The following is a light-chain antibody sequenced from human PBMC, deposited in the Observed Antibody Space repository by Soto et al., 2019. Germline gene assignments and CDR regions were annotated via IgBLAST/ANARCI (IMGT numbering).Light chain of an antibody. J-gene: IGKJ1*01. CDR2: DAS. V-gene: IGKV3-11*01. CDR3: QQRSNWTPTWT. Sequence: EIVLTQSPATLSLSPGERATLSCRASQSVSNYLAWYQQKPGQAPRLLIYDASNRATGIPARFSGSGSGTDFTLTISSLEPEAFEVYYCQQRSNWTPTWTFGQGTKVEIK. CDR1: QSVSNY.